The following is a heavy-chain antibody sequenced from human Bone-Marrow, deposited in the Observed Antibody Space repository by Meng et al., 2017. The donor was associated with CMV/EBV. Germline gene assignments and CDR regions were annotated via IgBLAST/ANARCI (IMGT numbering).Heavy chain of an antibody. Sequence: GYSFSDYYIPWVREPQGQGLEWVGLINPNSGDTNYAQKLQCRVTMTGDTSISTVYMDLSRLRSDDTAIYYCARDKAVTTANLRDYWGQGTLVTVSS. V-gene: IGHV1-2*02. J-gene: IGHJ4*02. CDR1: GYSFSDYY. D-gene: IGHD4-17*01. CDR2: INPNSGDT. CDR3: ARDKAVTTANLRDY.